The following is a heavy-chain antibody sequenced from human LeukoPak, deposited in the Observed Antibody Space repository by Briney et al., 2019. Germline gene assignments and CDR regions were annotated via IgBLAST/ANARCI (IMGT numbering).Heavy chain of an antibody. J-gene: IGHJ2*01. CDR1: GFTFNSYW. D-gene: IGHD4-17*01. V-gene: IGHV3-7*01. CDR2: IKEDGSEK. CDR3: VRTDYGYFRYFYFDL. Sequence: GGSLRLSCTASGFTFNSYWMSWVRQAPGKGLEWVASIKEDGSEKYYVDSVKGRFTISRDSGKMPLSLQMNSLRAEDTAVYYCVRTDYGYFRYFYFDLCGRGTPVTVS.